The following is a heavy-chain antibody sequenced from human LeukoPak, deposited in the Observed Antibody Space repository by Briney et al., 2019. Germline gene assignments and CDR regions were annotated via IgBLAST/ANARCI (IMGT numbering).Heavy chain of an antibody. J-gene: IGHJ2*01. CDR3: ARAPWGSEWYFDL. CDR1: GYSFTSDW. CDR2: IDPSDSYT. D-gene: IGHD7-27*01. V-gene: IGHV5-10-1*01. Sequence: GESLKISCKGSGYSFTSDWISWVRQMPGKGLEWMGRIDPSDSYTNYSPSFQGHVTISADKSISTAYLQWSSLKASDTAMYYCARAPWGSEWYFDLWGRGTLVTVSS.